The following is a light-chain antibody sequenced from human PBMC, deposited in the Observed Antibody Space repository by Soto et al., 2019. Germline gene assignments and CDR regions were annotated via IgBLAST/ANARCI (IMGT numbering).Light chain of an antibody. CDR2: EVT. V-gene: IGLV2-14*01. CDR1: SSDIGGYNA. J-gene: IGLJ1*01. Sequence: SVLTQPASVSGSPGQTITISCSGTSSDIGGYNAVSWYQHHPVKAPKLIIYEVTHRPSGVSDRFSASKSGNTASLTISGLQAEDEADYYGNSFRCSDFYDFANGTTVTV. CDR3: NSFRCSDFYD.